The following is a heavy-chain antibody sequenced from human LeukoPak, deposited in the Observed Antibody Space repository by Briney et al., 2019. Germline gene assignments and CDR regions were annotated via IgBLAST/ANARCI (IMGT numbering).Heavy chain of an antibody. J-gene: IGHJ4*02. V-gene: IGHV4-34*01. CDR1: GGSFSGYY. CDR3: ARRPGIADY. CDR2: INHSGST. D-gene: IGHD6-13*01. Sequence: SETLSLTCAVYGGSFSGYYWSWIRQPPGKGLEWIGEINHSGSTNYNPSLKSRVTISVDTSKSQFSLKLSSVTAADTAVYYCARRPGIADYWGQGTLVTVSS.